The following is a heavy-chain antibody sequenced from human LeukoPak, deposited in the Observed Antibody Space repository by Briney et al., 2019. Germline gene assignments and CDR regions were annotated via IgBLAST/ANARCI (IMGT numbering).Heavy chain of an antibody. Sequence: GGSLRLSCAASGFTVSNNYISWVRPAPGKGLEWVSVIYSGGNTYYADSVKGRFTISSDNSKNTLYLQMNSLRAEDTAVYYCAKTIVGVTNWFDPWGQGTLVTVSS. J-gene: IGHJ5*02. CDR1: GFTVSNNY. D-gene: IGHD1-26*01. V-gene: IGHV3-53*01. CDR2: IYSGGNT. CDR3: AKTIVGVTNWFDP.